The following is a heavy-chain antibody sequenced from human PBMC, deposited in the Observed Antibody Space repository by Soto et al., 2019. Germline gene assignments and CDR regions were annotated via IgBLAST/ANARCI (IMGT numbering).Heavy chain of an antibody. CDR3: ARVNYGSGSYSLYYFAY. V-gene: IGHV4-59*01. Sequence: SETLSLTCTVSGGSISSYYWSWIRQPPGKGLEWIGYIYYSGSTNYNPSLKSRVTISVDTSKNQFSLKLSSVTAADTAVYYCARVNYGSGSYSLYYFAYGGQGTLVTVSS. D-gene: IGHD3-10*01. CDR2: IYYSGST. CDR1: GGSISSYY. J-gene: IGHJ4*02.